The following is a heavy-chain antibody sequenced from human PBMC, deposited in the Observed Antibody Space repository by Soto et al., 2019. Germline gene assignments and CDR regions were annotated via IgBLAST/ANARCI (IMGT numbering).Heavy chain of an antibody. CDR1: GFTFSAYW. J-gene: IGHJ4*02. V-gene: IGHV3-7*01. CDR2: INQNSRET. D-gene: IGHD1-26*01. CDR3: ARYSGKYQGPIDY. Sequence: PGGSLRLSCAASGFTFSAYWMSWVRQAPARGLEWVANINQNSRETYYMESVTGRFTISRDNAKNSVYLQMNNLRAEGTAVYFCARYSGKYQGPIDYWGQGTLVTVSS.